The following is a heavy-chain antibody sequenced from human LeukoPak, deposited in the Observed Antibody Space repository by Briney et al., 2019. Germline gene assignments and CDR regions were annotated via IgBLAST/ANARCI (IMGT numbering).Heavy chain of an antibody. CDR1: GGSISSYY. J-gene: IGHJ4*02. V-gene: IGHV4-4*07. D-gene: IGHD6-19*01. CDR3: ARDRIDPYSSGWYRGLDY. CDR2: IYTSGST. Sequence: PSETLSLTCTVSGGSISSYYWSWIRQPAGKGLEWIGRIYTSGSTNYNPSLKSRVTMSVDTSKNQFSLKLSSVTAADTAVYYCARDRIDPYSSGWYRGLDYWGEGILVTVSS.